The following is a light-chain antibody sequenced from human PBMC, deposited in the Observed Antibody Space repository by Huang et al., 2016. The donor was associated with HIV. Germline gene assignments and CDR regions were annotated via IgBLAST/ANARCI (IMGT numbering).Light chain of an antibody. CDR1: QNVGSK. J-gene: IGKJ1*01. CDR3: QQYNIWPPWT. CDR2: GAA. Sequence: EVVMTQSPGTLSVSPGERATRSCRASQNVGSKLAWYQQKPGQAPRLLIFGAATRADDIPARFSGSGSGTDFTLTISSLQSEDFAVYYCQQYNIWPPWTFGQGTKVEIK. V-gene: IGKV3-15*01.